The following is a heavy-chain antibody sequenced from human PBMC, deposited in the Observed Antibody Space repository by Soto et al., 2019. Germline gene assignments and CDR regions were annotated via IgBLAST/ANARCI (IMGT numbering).Heavy chain of an antibody. CDR3: ATQEVGGSYVYTFDP. CDR2: IHYSGST. CDR1: GGSISSYY. Sequence: SETPSPTCPLSGGSISSYYWSWIRQPPGKGLEWIGNIHYSGSTNYNPSLKSRVTIAVDTSKNQFSLRLSSVTAADTAVYYCATQEVGGSYVYTFDPWGQGTLVTVSS. V-gene: IGHV4-59*08. J-gene: IGHJ5*02. D-gene: IGHD1-26*01.